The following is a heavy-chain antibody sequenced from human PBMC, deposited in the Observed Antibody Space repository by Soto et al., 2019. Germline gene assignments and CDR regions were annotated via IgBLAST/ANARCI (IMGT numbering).Heavy chain of an antibody. Sequence: ASVKVSCKASGYTFTSYGISWVRQAPGQGLEWMGWISAYNGNTNYAQKLQGRVTMTTDTSTSTAYMELRSLRSDDTAVYYCARDGVSQRWLRYPVSSDYWGQGTLVTVSS. J-gene: IGHJ4*02. CDR3: ARDGVSQRWLRYPVSSDY. CDR2: ISAYNGNT. CDR1: GYTFTSYG. D-gene: IGHD5-12*01. V-gene: IGHV1-18*01.